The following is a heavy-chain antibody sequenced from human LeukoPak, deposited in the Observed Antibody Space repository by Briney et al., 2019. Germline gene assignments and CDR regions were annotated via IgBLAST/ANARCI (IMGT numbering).Heavy chain of an antibody. CDR3: AREGGYFCSTGSFYFAF. CDR1: GYIFSDYW. D-gene: IGHD2-15*01. V-gene: IGHV5-51*01. CDR2: IYAGDSDT. Sequence: GESLKISCRGSGYIFSDYWIGWVRQMPGRGLEWMGIIYAGDSDTRYMPSFQGQVTISADKSINTAYLQWSSLKASDTAVYFCAREGGYFCSTGSFYFAFGGQGPLVTVPS. J-gene: IGHJ4*02.